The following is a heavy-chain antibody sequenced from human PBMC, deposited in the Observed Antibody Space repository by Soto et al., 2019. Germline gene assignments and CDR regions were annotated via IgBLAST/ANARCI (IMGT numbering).Heavy chain of an antibody. Sequence: ASVKVSCKASGYTFTDHYINWVRQAPGQGPEYMGWIHPNSGDTNYVQRFQGRLIMTRDTSINTAYMELRRLTSDDTAVYYCNRDYSTATNSYKCFDTWGQGTLVTVSS. V-gene: IGHV1-2*02. CDR1: GYTFTDHY. D-gene: IGHD4-4*01. J-gene: IGHJ5*02. CDR2: IHPNSGDT. CDR3: NRDYSTATNSYKCFDT.